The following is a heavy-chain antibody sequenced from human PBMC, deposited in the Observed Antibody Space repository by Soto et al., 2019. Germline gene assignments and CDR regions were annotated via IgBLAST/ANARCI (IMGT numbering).Heavy chain of an antibody. CDR1: GFTFSSYS. CDR3: ARDYDILTGYYHNAPVDY. J-gene: IGHJ4*02. D-gene: IGHD3-9*01. V-gene: IGHV3-21*01. Sequence: PGGSLRLSCAASGFTFSSYSMNWVRQAPGKGLERVSSISSSSSYIYYADSVKGRFTISRDNAKNSLYLQMNSLRAEDTAVYYCARDYDILTGYYHNAPVDYWGQGTLVTVSS. CDR2: ISSSSSYI.